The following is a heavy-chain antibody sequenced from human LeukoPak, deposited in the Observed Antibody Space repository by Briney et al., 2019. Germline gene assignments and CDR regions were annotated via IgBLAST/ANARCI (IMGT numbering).Heavy chain of an antibody. Sequence: GGSLRLSCAASRFTFSSYAMGWVRQAPGKGLEWVSAISGGGGSTYYADSVKGRFTISRDNSKNTLYLQMNSLRAEDTAVYYCARLPAAINGYFDPWGQGTLVTVSS. D-gene: IGHD2-2*01. CDR1: RFTFSSYA. J-gene: IGHJ5*02. CDR3: ARLPAAINGYFDP. CDR2: ISGGGGST. V-gene: IGHV3-23*01.